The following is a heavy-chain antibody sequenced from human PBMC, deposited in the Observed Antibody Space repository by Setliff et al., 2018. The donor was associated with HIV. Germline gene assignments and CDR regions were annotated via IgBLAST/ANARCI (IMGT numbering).Heavy chain of an antibody. Sequence: PSETLSLTCIVSGVSTISSSSSYYWGWIRQPPGKGLEWIGYISHSGITYYNPSLKSRLTMSVDASKNQFSLKLTSVTAADTAVYYCARHEAGPNWFDPWGQGTLVTVSS. CDR2: ISHSGIT. D-gene: IGHD6-13*01. J-gene: IGHJ5*02. V-gene: IGHV4-39*07. CDR1: GVSTISSSSSYY. CDR3: ARHEAGPNWFDP.